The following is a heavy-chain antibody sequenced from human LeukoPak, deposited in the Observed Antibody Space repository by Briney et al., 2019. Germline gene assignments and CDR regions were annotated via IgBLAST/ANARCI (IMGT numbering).Heavy chain of an antibody. CDR3: ARDLVGGYSYGQVSDY. CDR1: GYTFTSYG. J-gene: IGHJ4*02. Sequence: ASVKVSCKASGYTFTSYGISWVRQAPGQGLEWMGWISAYNGNTNYAQKLQGRVTMTADTSTSTAYMELRSLRSDDTAVYYCARDLVGGYSYGQVSDYWGQGTLVTVSS. V-gene: IGHV1-18*01. CDR2: ISAYNGNT. D-gene: IGHD5-18*01.